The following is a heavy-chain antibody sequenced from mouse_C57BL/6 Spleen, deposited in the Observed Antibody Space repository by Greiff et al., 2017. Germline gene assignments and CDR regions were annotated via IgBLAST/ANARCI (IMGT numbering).Heavy chain of an antibody. J-gene: IGHJ1*03. CDR3: ARFYGTPYFDV. CDR2: IHPNSGST. CDR1: GYTFTSYW. Sequence: QVQLQQPGAELVKPGASVKLSCKASGYTFTSYWMHWVKQRPGQGLEWIGMIHPNSGSTNYNEKFKSKATLTVDKSSSTAYMQLSSLTSEDSAVYYCARFYGTPYFDVWGTGTTVTVSS. D-gene: IGHD1-1*01. V-gene: IGHV1-64*01.